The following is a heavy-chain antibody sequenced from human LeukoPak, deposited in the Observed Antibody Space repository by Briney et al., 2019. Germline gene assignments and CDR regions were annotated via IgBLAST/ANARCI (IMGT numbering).Heavy chain of an antibody. CDR3: ARAEKPNWGNYYYYCMDV. D-gene: IGHD7-27*01. CDR1: GYTFIDYY. J-gene: IGHJ6*03. CDR2: VNPKSGGT. V-gene: IGHV1-2*02. Sequence: VASVKVSCKASGYTFIDYYMHWVRQAPGQGLEWMGWVNPKSGGTHYAQKFQGRVTMTRDTSISTAYMELRGLRSDDTAVYYCARAEKPNWGNYYYYCMDVWGKGTTVTVSS.